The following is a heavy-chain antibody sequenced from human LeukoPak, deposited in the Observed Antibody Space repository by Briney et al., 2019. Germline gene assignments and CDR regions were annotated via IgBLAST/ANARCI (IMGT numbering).Heavy chain of an antibody. Sequence: PGGSLRLSCAASGFTFSSFWMSWVRQAPGKGLECVANINQDGSAKYYVDSVKGRVTISRDNAKNSLYLQMNSLRAEDTALYYCARDRGVDTAMVNWFDPWGQGTLVTVSS. J-gene: IGHJ5*02. CDR2: INQDGSAK. CDR3: ARDRGVDTAMVNWFDP. D-gene: IGHD5-18*01. V-gene: IGHV3-7*03. CDR1: GFTFSSFW.